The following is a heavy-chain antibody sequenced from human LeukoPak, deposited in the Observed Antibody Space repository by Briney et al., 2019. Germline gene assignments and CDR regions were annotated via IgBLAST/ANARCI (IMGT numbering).Heavy chain of an antibody. Sequence: PSETLSLTCAVYGGSFSDYYWTWIRQPPGKGLEWIGEINHRGSTNYNPSLKSRVTISVDTSKNQFPLKLTSMTAADTAVYYCTRGFSFTPGRYGTKSGLCFDYWGQGTLVPVSS. V-gene: IGHV4-34*01. D-gene: IGHD2-8*01. CDR3: TRGFSFTPGRYGTKSGLCFDY. CDR2: INHRGST. J-gene: IGHJ4*02. CDR1: GGSFSDYY.